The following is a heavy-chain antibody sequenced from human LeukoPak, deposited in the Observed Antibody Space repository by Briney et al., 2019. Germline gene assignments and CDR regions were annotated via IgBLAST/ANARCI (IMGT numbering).Heavy chain of an antibody. CDR1: GFTFSSYS. CDR2: ISSSSSYI. V-gene: IGHV3-21*01. Sequence: GGSLRLSCAAPGFTFSSYSMNWVRQAPGRALEWVSSISSSSSYIYYADSVKGRFTISRDNAKNSLYLQMNSLRAEDTAVYYCARSYSSGWYLAFAFDYWGQGTLVTVSS. D-gene: IGHD6-19*01. J-gene: IGHJ4*02. CDR3: ARSYSSGWYLAFAFDY.